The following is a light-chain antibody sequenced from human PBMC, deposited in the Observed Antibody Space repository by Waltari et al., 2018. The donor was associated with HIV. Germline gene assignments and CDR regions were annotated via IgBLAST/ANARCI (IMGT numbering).Light chain of an antibody. CDR1: SRDVGGYNY. J-gene: IGLJ2*01. CDR2: EVT. V-gene: IGLV2-14*03. Sequence: QSALTQPASVSGSPGQSIPISCTGPSRDVGGYNYVFWYQQHPGKAPKLMIYEVTNRPSGVSNRFSGSKSGNTASLTISGLQVEDEADYYCSSYTSSSLEIFGGGTKLTVL. CDR3: SSYTSSSLEI.